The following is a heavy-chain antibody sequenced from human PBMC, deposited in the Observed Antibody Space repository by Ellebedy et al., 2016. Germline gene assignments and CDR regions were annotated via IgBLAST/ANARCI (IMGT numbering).Heavy chain of an antibody. CDR2: ISYDGNSK. D-gene: IGHD5-12*01. V-gene: IGHV3-30*18. CDR3: AKDSLGYTGSLDS. Sequence: GGSLRLSXAASGFSFNNYGMHWVRQAPGKGLEWVAHISYDGNSKSFGDSVKGRFTISRDVSTNTLFLQMTSLRPEDTAVYYCAKDSLGYTGSLDSWGQGTLVTVSS. J-gene: IGHJ4*02. CDR1: GFSFNNYG.